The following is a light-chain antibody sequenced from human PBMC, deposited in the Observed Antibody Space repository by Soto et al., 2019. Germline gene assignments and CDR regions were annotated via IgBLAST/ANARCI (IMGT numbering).Light chain of an antibody. J-gene: IGKJ1*01. Sequence: DIVMTQSPDSLAVSLGERATINCKSSQSVLYSSNNKNYLASYQQKPGQPPKLLIYWASTRESGVPDRFSGSGSGTDFTLTISSLQAEDVAVYYCQQYFRPWTFGQGTKVEIK. CDR2: WAS. V-gene: IGKV4-1*01. CDR1: QSVLYSSNNKNY. CDR3: QQYFRPWT.